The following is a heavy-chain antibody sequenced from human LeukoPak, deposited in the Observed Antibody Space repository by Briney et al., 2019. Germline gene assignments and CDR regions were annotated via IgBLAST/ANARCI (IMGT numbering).Heavy chain of an antibody. D-gene: IGHD5-18*01. V-gene: IGHV3-73*01. CDR2: IRSKTGNYAT. CDR3: TRHSGIQPFDP. J-gene: IGHJ5*02. CDR1: GFTFSGSA. Sequence: GGSLRLSCAASGFTFSGSAMHWVRQASGKGLEWVGRIRSKTGNYATTYAASVKGRFTLSRDDLTNTAYLQMNSLKTEDTAVYYCTRHSGIQPFDPWGQGTLVTVSS.